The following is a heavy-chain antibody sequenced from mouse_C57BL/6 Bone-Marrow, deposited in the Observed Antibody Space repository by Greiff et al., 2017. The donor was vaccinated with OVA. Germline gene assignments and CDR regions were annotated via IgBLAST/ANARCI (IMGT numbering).Heavy chain of an antibody. Sequence: VQLQQSGAELVRPGASVKLSCTASGFNIKDDYMHWVKQRPEQGLEWIGWIDPENGDTEYASKFQGKVTITADTSSNTAYLQLSSLTSEDTAIYYCTTNYYGSSWFAYWGQGTLVTVSA. J-gene: IGHJ3*01. D-gene: IGHD1-1*01. CDR2: IDPENGDT. V-gene: IGHV14-4*01. CDR1: GFNIKDDY. CDR3: TTNYYGSSWFAY.